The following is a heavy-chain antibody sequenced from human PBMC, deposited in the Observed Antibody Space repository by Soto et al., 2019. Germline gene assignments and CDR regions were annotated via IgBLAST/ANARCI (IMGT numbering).Heavy chain of an antibody. J-gene: IGHJ4*02. CDR3: ARDPFGYYVNYFDN. V-gene: IGHV3-23*01. D-gene: IGHD1-26*01. Sequence: GGSLRLSCAASGLNVSYNYMNWVRQAPGKGLEWVSGISGSGGSTYYADSVKGRFTISRDDSKNTLYLQMNSLRAEDTAIFYCARDPFGYYVNYFDNWGQGTLVTV. CDR2: ISGSGGST. CDR1: GLNVSYNY.